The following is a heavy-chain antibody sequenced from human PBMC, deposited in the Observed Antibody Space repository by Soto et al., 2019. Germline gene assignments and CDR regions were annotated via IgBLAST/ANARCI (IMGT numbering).Heavy chain of an antibody. J-gene: IGHJ6*02. CDR1: EGSINNYY. CDR3: ARSDYGAYYYGMDV. V-gene: IGHV4-4*07. CDR2: IYVSGNT. Sequence: SETLSLTCTVSEGSINNYYWSWIRQPAGKGLEWIGRIYVSGNTNYNPSLKSRATMSVDSSKNQFSLRLSSVTAADTAVYYCARSDYGAYYYGMDVWGQGTTVTVSS. D-gene: IGHD4-17*01.